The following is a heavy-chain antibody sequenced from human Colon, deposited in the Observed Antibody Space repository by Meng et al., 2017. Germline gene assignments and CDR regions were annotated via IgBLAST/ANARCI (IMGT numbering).Heavy chain of an antibody. CDR2: IYYRGQT. J-gene: IGHJ4*02. D-gene: IGHD1-26*01. CDR3: ARDCREWELGVVLHHNYFGH. CDR1: GGSINCSCYP. Sequence: DSGPRLVEPWENSSLTWSEAGGSINCSCYPCGWIRQPPGKGLEWIGRIYYRGQTFYNPSLKSRVTISVDTSKNEFSLKLTSVTAADTAVYYCARDCREWELGVVLHHNYFGHWGQGTLVTVSS. V-gene: IGHV4-39*07.